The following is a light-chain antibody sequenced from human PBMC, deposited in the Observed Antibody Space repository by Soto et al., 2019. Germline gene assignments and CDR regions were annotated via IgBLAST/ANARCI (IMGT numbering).Light chain of an antibody. J-gene: IGLJ1*01. Sequence: QSALTQPASVSGSPGQSITISCTGTSSDVGGYNYVSWYQQHPGKAPKLMIYEVSNRPSGVSNRVSGSKSVNTASLTISGLQAEDEADYYCSSYPTSSTLYVFGTGTKLTVL. CDR3: SSYPTSSTLYV. CDR2: EVS. V-gene: IGLV2-14*01. CDR1: SSDVGGYNY.